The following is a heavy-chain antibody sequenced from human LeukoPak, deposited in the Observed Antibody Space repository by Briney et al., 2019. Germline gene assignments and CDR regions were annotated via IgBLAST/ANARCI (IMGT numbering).Heavy chain of an antibody. CDR2: IYTSGST. CDR1: GGSISSGSYY. V-gene: IGHV4-61*02. Sequence: PSQTLSLTCTVSGGSISSGSYYWSWIRQPPGKGLEWIGRIYTSGSTNYNPSHKSRVTISVDTSKNQFSLKLSSVTAADTAVYYCARESGHYYDSSGSIDYWGQGTLVTVSS. D-gene: IGHD3-22*01. CDR3: ARESGHYYDSSGSIDY. J-gene: IGHJ4*02.